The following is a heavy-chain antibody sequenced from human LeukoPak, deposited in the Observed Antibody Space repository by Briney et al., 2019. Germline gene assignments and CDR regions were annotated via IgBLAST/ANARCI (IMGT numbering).Heavy chain of an antibody. Sequence: KTGGSLRLSCAASGFTFSTYTMKWVRQAPGKGLEWVSTVSDSSDVHYSDSVKGRFTISRDNARNSLYLQMNSLRDEDTAVYYCAREGWHTAHFDYWGQGTLVTVSS. D-gene: IGHD5-18*01. V-gene: IGHV3-21*01. CDR2: VSDSSDV. CDR3: AREGWHTAHFDY. J-gene: IGHJ4*02. CDR1: GFTFSTYT.